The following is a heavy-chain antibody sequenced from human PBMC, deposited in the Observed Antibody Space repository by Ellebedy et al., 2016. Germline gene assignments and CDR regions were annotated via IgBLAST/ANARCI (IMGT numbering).Heavy chain of an antibody. V-gene: IGHV3-49*03. CDR2: IRSKAYGGTT. J-gene: IGHJ4*02. CDR1: GFTFGDYA. CDR3: TRDLGTGPAQTGLY. D-gene: IGHD1-1*01. Sequence: GESLKISCTASGFTFGDYAMSWFRQAPGKGLEWVGFIRSKAYGGTTEYAASVKGRFTISRDESKSIAYLQMNSLKTEDTAVYYCTRDLGTGPAQTGLYWGQGTLVTVSS.